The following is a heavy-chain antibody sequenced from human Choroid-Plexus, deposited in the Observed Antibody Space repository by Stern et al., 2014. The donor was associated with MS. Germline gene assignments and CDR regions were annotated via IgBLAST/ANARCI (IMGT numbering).Heavy chain of an antibody. Sequence: MQLVESGGGVAQPGRPLILSCAASGFTFSNFCMHWVRQAPGKGLEWVALISYDGSDKYYADSVQGRFTIFRDNSKNTLYMHMNSLRAEDMAVYYCAKDRQWSTYFFDYWGQGSLVTVSS. CDR3: AKDRQWSTYFFDY. V-gene: IGHV3-30*18. D-gene: IGHD2-15*01. J-gene: IGHJ4*02. CDR1: GFTFSNFC. CDR2: ISYDGSDK.